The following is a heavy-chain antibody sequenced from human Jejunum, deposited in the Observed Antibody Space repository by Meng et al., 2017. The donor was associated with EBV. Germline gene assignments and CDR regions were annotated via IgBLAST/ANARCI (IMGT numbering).Heavy chain of an antibody. J-gene: IGHJ4*02. Sequence: EVQLLESGGGLVQPGXXXXLSCAASGFTFSSYAMSWVRQAPGKGLEWVSAISGSGGSTYYADSVKGRFTVSRDNSKNTLFLQMNSLRAEDTAVYYCAKGGSTVVRGVGTHWGQGTLVTVSS. V-gene: IGHV3-23*01. CDR2: ISGSGGST. CDR3: AKGGSTVVRGVGTH. CDR1: GFTFSSYA. D-gene: IGHD3-10*01.